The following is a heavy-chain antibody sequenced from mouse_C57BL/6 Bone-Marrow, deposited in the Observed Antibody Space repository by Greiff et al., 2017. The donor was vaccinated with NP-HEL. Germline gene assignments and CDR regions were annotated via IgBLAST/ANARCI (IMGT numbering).Heavy chain of an antibody. CDR1: GFSFNTYA. CDR2: IRSKSNNYAT. CDR3: VRSSNPAWFAY. D-gene: IGHD2-5*01. Sequence: DVTLVESGGGLVQPKGSLKLSCAASGFSFNTYAMNWVRQAPGKGLEWVARIRSKSNNYATYYADSVKDRFTISRDDSESMLYLQMNNLKTEDTAMYYCVRSSNPAWFAYWGQGTLVTVSA. V-gene: IGHV10-1*01. J-gene: IGHJ3*01.